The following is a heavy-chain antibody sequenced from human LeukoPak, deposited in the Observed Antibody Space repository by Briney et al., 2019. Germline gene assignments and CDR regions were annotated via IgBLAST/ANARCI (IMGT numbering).Heavy chain of an antibody. J-gene: IGHJ4*02. Sequence: GGSLRLSCTASGFTFGDYAMSWVRQAPGTGLEWVGFIRSKAYGGTTEYAASVKGRFTISRDDSKSIAYLQMNSLKTEDTAVYYCTRSNYGDYGWGQGTLVTVSS. CDR2: IRSKAYGGTT. CDR1: GFTFGDYA. CDR3: TRSNYGDYG. V-gene: IGHV3-49*04. D-gene: IGHD4-17*01.